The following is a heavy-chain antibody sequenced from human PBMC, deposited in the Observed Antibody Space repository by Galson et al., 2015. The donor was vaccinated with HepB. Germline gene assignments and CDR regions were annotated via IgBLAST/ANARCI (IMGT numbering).Heavy chain of an antibody. CDR2: IRYDGSNK. CDR3: AKGYSYGTGLGY. J-gene: IGHJ4*02. V-gene: IGHV3-30*02. CDR1: GFTFSSYG. Sequence: SLRLSCAASGFTFSSYGMHWVRQAPGKGLEWVAFIRYDGSNKYYADSVKGRFTISRDNSKNTLYLQMNSLRAEDTAVYYCAKGYSYGTGLGYWGQGTLVTVSS. D-gene: IGHD5-18*01.